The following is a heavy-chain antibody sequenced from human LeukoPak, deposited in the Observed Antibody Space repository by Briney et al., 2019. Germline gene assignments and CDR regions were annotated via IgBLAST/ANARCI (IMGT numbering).Heavy chain of an antibody. CDR2: ISGSGGST. V-gene: IGHV3-23*01. D-gene: IGHD2-15*01. CDR3: ADTPGYCSGGSCARAIDY. J-gene: IGHJ4*02. Sequence: PGASLRLSCAASGFTFSSYAMSWVRQAPGKGLEWDSAISGSGGSTYYADSVKGRFTISRDNSKNTLYLQMNSLRAEDTAVYYCADTPGYCSGGSCARAIDYWGQGTLVTVSS. CDR1: GFTFSSYA.